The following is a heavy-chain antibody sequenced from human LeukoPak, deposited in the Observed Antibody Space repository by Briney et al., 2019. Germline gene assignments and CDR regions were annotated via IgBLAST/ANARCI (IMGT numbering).Heavy chain of an antibody. CDR3: VKLVVSTEYYFDY. CDR1: TFTFSGQA. J-gene: IGHJ4*02. V-gene: IGHV3-23*01. CDR2: IGSTSAYS. Sequence: GGSLRLSCTASTFTFSGQAMGWVRQAPGKGLEWVSVIGSTSAYSYYADSVRGRFIISRDNSKNTLYLQMSSLRAEDTAMYYCVKLVVSTEYYFDYWGQGTLVTVSS. D-gene: IGHD5/OR15-5a*01.